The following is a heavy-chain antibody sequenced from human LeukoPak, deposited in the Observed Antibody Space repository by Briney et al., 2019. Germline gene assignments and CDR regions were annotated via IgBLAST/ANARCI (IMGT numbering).Heavy chain of an antibody. D-gene: IGHD1-1*01. J-gene: IGHJ4*02. CDR3: GRDWKLDY. V-gene: IGHV3-23*01. CDR2: IGNAGSDT. CDR1: GFTFDNYP. Sequence: GGSLRLSCYSSGFTFDNYPMSWVRQAPGKGLEWVSAIGNAGSDTKYAVSVKGRFTISRDNSRNTLYLQMKSLRVEDTAIYYCGRDWKLDYWGQGSLATVSS.